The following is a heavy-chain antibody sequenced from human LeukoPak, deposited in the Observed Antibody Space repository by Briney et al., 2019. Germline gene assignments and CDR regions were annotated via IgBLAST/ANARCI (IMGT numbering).Heavy chain of an antibody. J-gene: IGHJ4*02. CDR2: IYYTGDT. D-gene: IGHD2-15*01. CDR3: ARYTRIPDY. Sequence: PSETLSLTCTVSGGSISSSNYYWGWIRQPPGKGLECVGYIYYTGDTNYNPSLKSRVTMSLDTSKSQFSLKLTSVTAADTAVYYCARYTRIPDYWGQGTLVTVSS. V-gene: IGHV4-61*05. CDR1: GGSISSSNYY.